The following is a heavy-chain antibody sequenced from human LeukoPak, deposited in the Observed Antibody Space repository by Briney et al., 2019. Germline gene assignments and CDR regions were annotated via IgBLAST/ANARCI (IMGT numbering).Heavy chain of an antibody. Sequence: SGTLSLTCDVSGGSIRSSTKWWNWVRQPPGKGLEWIGEIYHSGSTNYNPSLKSRVTISIDKSKNQFSLKVSSVTDADTAVYYCARDLAQVERPNPDGVDVWGKGTTVTVSS. V-gene: IGHV4-4*02. CDR3: ARDLAQVERPNPDGVDV. CDR1: GGSIRSSTKW. CDR2: IYHSGST. D-gene: IGHD1-1*01. J-gene: IGHJ6*04.